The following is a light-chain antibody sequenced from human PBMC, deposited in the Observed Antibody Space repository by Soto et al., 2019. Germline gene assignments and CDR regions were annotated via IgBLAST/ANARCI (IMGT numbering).Light chain of an antibody. CDR1: SSNIGSDT. V-gene: IGLV1-44*01. CDR2: NNN. Sequence: QLVLTQPPSASGTPGQRVTISCSGSSSNIGSDTVNWYQQLPGTALKVLIYNNNQRPSGVPDRFSGSRSGTSGSLAISGLQSEDEAHYYCAAWDASLNGPVFGGGTKVTVL. J-gene: IGLJ2*01. CDR3: AAWDASLNGPV.